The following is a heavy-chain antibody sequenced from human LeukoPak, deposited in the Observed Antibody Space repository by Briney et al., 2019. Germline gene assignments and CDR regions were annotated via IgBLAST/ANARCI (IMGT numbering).Heavy chain of an antibody. CDR3: ARGADMTMVRGVIGDYYNHGMDV. V-gene: IGHV1-2*02. CDR2: INPNSGGT. D-gene: IGHD3-10*01. Sequence: ASVKVSCKASGYTFIDYYMQWVRQAPGQGLEWMGWINPNSGGTNLAQKFQGRVTMTKDTSTSTAHMELSRVRFDDTAVYYCARGADMTMVRGVIGDYYNHGMDVWGQGTTVTVSS. J-gene: IGHJ6*02. CDR1: GYTFIDYY.